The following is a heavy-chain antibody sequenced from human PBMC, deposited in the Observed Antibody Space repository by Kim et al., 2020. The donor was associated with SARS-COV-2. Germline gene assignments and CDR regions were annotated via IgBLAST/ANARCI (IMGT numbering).Heavy chain of an antibody. CDR3: ARGSYYYDSSGSGIDP. J-gene: IGHJ5*02. CDR1: GGSISSYY. CDR2: IYYSGST. V-gene: IGHV4-59*01. D-gene: IGHD3-22*01. Sequence: SETLSLTCTVSGGSISSYYWSWIRQPPGKGLEWIGYIYYSGSTNYNPSLKSRVTISVDTSKNQFSLKLSSVTAADTAVYYCARGSYYYDSSGSGIDPWGQGTLVTVSS.